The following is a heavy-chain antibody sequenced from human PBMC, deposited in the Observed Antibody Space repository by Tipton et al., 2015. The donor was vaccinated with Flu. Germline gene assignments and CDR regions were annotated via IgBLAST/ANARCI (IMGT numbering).Heavy chain of an antibody. V-gene: IGHV4-59*01. CDR3: AEGYCSGGSCYLSY. CDR1: GGSISSYY. J-gene: IGHJ4*02. Sequence: TLSLTCTVSGGSISSYYWRWNRQPPGKGLEWIGFIYYSGSTNYNPSLKSRVTISVDTSKNQFSLKLSSVTDEDTAVYYCAEGYCSGGSCYLSYWCQGTLVTVFS. D-gene: IGHD2-15*01. CDR2: IYYSGST.